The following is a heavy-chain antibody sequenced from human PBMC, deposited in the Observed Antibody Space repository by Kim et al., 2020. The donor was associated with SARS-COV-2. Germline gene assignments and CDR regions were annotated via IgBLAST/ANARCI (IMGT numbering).Heavy chain of an antibody. J-gene: IGHJ4*02. V-gene: IGHV3-23*01. CDR1: GFTFSSYA. D-gene: IGHD6-13*01. Sequence: GGSLRLSCAASGFTFSSYAMSWVRQAPGKGLEWVSAISGSGGSTYYADSVKGRFTISRDNSKNTLYLQMNSLRAEDTAVYYCAKIPGIAAAGILGYFDYWGQGTLVTVSS. CDR2: ISGSGGST. CDR3: AKIPGIAAAGILGYFDY.